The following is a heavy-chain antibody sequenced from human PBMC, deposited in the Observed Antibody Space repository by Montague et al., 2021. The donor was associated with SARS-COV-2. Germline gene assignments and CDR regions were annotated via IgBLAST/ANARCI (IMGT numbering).Heavy chain of an antibody. CDR1: GFNFQTHG. CDR3: ARGSVVYGDYGPLDY. J-gene: IGHJ4*02. Sequence: SLRLSCAASGFNFQTHGMHWVRQAPGKGLEWVAVIAFHGRQQYYADSVEGRSTISRDNSKNTVYLEIKDLTVEDTAVYYCARGSVVYGDYGPLDYWGQGTLVTVSS. CDR2: IAFHGRQQ. D-gene: IGHD4-17*01. V-gene: IGHV3-33*05.